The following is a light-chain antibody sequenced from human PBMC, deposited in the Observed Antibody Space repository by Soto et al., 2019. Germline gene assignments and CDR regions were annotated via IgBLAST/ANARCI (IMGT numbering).Light chain of an antibody. V-gene: IGKV3-20*01. Sequence: EIVLTQSPGTLSLSPGERATLSCRASQSVSSSYLAWYQQKPGQAPRLLIYGASSRATGIPDRFSGSGSGTDFTLTISRLEPDEFAVYYWQQYGSSPYTFGQGTKLEIK. CDR3: QQYGSSPYT. J-gene: IGKJ2*01. CDR2: GAS. CDR1: QSVSSSY.